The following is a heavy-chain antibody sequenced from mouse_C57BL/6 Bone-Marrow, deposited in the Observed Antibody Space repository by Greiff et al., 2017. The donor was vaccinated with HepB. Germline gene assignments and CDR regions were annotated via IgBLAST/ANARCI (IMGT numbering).Heavy chain of an antibody. CDR3: ARSEYGSSYWYFDV. V-gene: IGHV1-20*01. D-gene: IGHD1-1*01. J-gene: IGHJ1*03. CDR2: INPYNGDT. Sequence: VQLKESGPELVKPGDSVKISCKASGYSFTGYFMNWVMQSHGKSLEWIGRINPYNGDTFYNQKFKGKATLTVDKSSSTAHMELRSLTSEDSAVYYCARSEYGSSYWYFDVWGTGTTVTVSS. CDR1: GYSFTGYF.